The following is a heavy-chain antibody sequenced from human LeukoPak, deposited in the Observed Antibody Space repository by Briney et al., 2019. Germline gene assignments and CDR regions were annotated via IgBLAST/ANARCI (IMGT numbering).Heavy chain of an antibody. D-gene: IGHD5-18*01. J-gene: IGHJ6*03. CDR2: INSDGSST. CDR1: GFTFSSYW. CDR3: ARVRGYSYYGGYYYYMDV. Sequence: GGSLRLSCAASGFTFSSYWMHWVRQAPGKGLVWFSRINSDGSSTSYADSVKGRFTISRDNAKNTLYLRMNSLRAEDTAVYYCARVRGYSYYGGYYYYMDVWGKGTTVTVS. V-gene: IGHV3-74*01.